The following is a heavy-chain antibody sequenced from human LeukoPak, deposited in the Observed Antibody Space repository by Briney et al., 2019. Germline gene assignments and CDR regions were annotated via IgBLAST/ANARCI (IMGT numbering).Heavy chain of an antibody. V-gene: IGHV4-59*01. CDR1: GGSISSYY. CDR3: ARNSGSWGDAFDI. D-gene: IGHD3-22*01. J-gene: IGHJ3*02. Sequence: SETLSLTCTVSGGSISSYYWSWIRQPPVKGLEWIGYIYYSGSTNYNPSLKSRVTISVDTSKNQFSLKLSSVTAADTAVYYCARNSGSWGDAFDIWGQGTMVTVSS. CDR2: IYYSGST.